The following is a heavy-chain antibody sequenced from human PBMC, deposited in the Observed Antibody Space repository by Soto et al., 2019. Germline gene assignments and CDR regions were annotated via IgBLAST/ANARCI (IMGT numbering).Heavy chain of an antibody. J-gene: IGHJ5*02. CDR3: ARQPETGSYNRFDP. Sequence: LKISCQTSGYNFANYWVVWVRQLPGESLEWMGTIYPGDSDVRYSPSFQGLVTMSVDKSINTAYLQWGSLKASDTAMYYCARQPETGSYNRFDPWGRGTMVTVYS. CDR1: GYNFANYW. D-gene: IGHD3-10*01. V-gene: IGHV5-51*01. CDR2: IYPGDSDV.